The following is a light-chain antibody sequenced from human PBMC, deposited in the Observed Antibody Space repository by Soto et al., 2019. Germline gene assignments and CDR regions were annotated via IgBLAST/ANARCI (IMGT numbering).Light chain of an antibody. CDR3: QQRRGT. CDR2: DVS. V-gene: IGKV3-11*01. CDR1: QSVSSY. J-gene: IGKJ2*01. Sequence: EVVFTQSPASLSLSPGERATLSCRASQSVSSYLAWYQQKPGQAPRLLIHDVSNRATGIPARFSGSGSGTDFTLTISSLEPEDFAVYYCQQRRGTFGQGTKLEIK.